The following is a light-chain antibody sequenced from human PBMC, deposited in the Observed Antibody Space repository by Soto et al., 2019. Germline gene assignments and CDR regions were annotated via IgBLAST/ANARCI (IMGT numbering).Light chain of an antibody. CDR3: QQYGSSPPMYT. CDR2: GAS. CDR1: QSVSSSY. J-gene: IGKJ2*01. Sequence: EIVLTQSPGTLSLSPGERATLSCRASQSVSSSYLAWYQQKPGQAPRLLIYGASSRATGIPDRFSGSGSGTDFTLTIIRLEPEDSAVYYCQQYGSSPPMYTFCQGTKLEIK. V-gene: IGKV3-20*01.